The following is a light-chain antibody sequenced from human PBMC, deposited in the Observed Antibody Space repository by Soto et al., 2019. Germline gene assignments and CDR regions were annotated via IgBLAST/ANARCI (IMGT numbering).Light chain of an antibody. V-gene: IGLV2-11*01. Sequence: QSALTRPRSVSGSPGQSVTISCTGTSTDVGGYNYVSWYQQHPGKVPKLMLYDVSKRPSGVPDRFSGSKSGNTASLTFSGLKTEDEADYYCCSYAGRDTLYVFGSGTKVTVL. CDR2: DVS. CDR1: STDVGGYNY. J-gene: IGLJ1*01. CDR3: CSYAGRDTLYV.